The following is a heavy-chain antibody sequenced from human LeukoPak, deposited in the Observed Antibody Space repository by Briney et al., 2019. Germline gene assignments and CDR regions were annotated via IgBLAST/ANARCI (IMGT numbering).Heavy chain of an antibody. D-gene: IGHD2-2*01. J-gene: IGHJ4*02. CDR2: ITWDGGTT. CDR1: GFTFNDYT. V-gene: IGHV3-43*01. CDR3: TKDRYCTTTSCPLDY. Sequence: GGSLRLSCAVSGFTFNDYTFHWVRHAPGKGLEWGSLITWDGGTTYYADSVKGRFTISRDNSKNSVYLQMNSLRTEDAALYYCTKDRYCTTTSCPLDYWGQGALVTVSS.